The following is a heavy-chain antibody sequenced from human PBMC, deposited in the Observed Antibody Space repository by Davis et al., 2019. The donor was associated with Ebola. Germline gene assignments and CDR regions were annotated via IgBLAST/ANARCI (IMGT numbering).Heavy chain of an antibody. J-gene: IGHJ5*02. V-gene: IGHV3-33*01. Sequence: PGGSLRLSCAASGFTFSSYGMHWVRQAPGKGLEWVAVIWYDGSNKYYADSVKGRFTISRDNSKNTLYLQMNSLRAEDTAVYYCARAQYCSTANCRRTVGVPWFDPWGQGTLVTVSS. CDR2: IWYDGSNK. D-gene: IGHD2-2*01. CDR1: GFTFSSYG. CDR3: ARAQYCSTANCRRTVGVPWFDP.